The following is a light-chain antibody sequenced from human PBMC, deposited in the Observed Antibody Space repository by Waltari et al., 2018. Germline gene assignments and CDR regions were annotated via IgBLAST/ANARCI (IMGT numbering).Light chain of an antibody. CDR3: QQVYSPPIT. Sequence: DIQMTQSPSSLSASVGDRVTITCRASPSFGDYVNWFQQKPGKAPNLLIYAASSLESGVPSRFSGGGSGTDFTLTISSLHPEDFATYYCQQVYSPPITFGQGTRLEIK. CDR1: PSFGDY. CDR2: AAS. V-gene: IGKV1-39*01. J-gene: IGKJ5*01.